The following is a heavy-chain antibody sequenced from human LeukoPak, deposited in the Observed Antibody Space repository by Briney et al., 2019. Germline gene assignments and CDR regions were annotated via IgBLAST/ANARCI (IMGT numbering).Heavy chain of an antibody. V-gene: IGHV4-59*01. D-gene: IGHD3-22*01. CDR1: GGSISSYY. CDR3: ARVQVADYYDSSGYYDNWFDP. CDR2: IYYSGST. Sequence: SETLSLTCTVSGGSISSYYWSWIRQPPGKGLEWIGYIYYSGSTNYNPSLKSRVTISVDTSKNQFSLKLSSVTAADTAVYYSARVQVADYYDSSGYYDNWFDPWGQGTLVTVSS. J-gene: IGHJ5*02.